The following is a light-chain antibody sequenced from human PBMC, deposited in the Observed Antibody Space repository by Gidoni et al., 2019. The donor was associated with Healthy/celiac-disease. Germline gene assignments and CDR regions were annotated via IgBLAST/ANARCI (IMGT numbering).Light chain of an antibody. J-gene: IGLJ3*02. CDR2: LNSDGSH. CDR1: SGHSSYA. Sequence: LLLPQSPPASAPLGAPVKLTCTLSSGHSSYAIAWHQQQPEKGPRYLMKLNSDGSHSKGDGIPDRFSGSSSGAERYLTISSLQSEDEADYYCQTWGTGFWVFGGGTKLTVL. CDR3: QTWGTGFWV. V-gene: IGLV4-69*01.